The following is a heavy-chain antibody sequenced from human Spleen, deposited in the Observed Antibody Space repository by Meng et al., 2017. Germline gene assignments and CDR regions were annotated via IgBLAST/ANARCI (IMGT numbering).Heavy chain of an antibody. V-gene: IGHV4-34*01. CDR3: ARLMSGYDVFDY. CDR2: INHSGST. Sequence: QPQLQEEGAAVLKPSGALALTCGCAGCSFSISYWSRGRRHTGKRLDEMGEINHSGSTNYNPSLKSRVTISVATSKNKFSLKLSSMTAADTAVYYCARLMSGYDVFDYWGQGTLVTVSS. D-gene: IGHD5-12*01. J-gene: IGHJ4*02. CDR1: GCSFSISY.